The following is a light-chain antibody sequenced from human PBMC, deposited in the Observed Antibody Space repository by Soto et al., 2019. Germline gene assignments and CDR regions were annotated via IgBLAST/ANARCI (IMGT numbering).Light chain of an antibody. J-gene: IGKJ4*01. CDR2: TAS. V-gene: IGKV1-39*01. CDR3: QQSYSTPPA. Sequence: DIQMTQSPSSLSASVGDRVTITCRASQSISSYLNWYQQKPGKAPNLLIFTASNLQGGVPSRFSGSGSGTDFTLPISSLQPEDFATYYCQQSYSTPPAFGGGTKVEIK. CDR1: QSISSY.